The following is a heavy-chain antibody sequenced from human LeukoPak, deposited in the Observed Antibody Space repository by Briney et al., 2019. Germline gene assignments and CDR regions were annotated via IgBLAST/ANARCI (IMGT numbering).Heavy chain of an antibody. J-gene: IGHJ6*02. Sequence: AASVKVSCKASGYTFTSYDINWVRQATGQGLEWMGWMNPNSGNTSYAQKFQGRVTMTRNTSISTAYMELSSLRSEDTAVYYCARGDPLMYYYYYGMDVWGQGTTVTVSS. D-gene: IGHD2-8*01. CDR1: GYTFTSYD. V-gene: IGHV1-8*01. CDR2: MNPNSGNT. CDR3: ARGDPLMYYYYYGMDV.